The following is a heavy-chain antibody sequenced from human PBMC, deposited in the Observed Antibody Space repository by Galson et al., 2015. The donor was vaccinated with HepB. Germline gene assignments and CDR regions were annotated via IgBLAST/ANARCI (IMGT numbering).Heavy chain of an antibody. Sequence: SCKASGGTFSTYAISWVRQAPGQGLERMGGIIPFLGVPNYAQNFQGRVTITADKSTSTAYMELSSLRSEDTAMYYCAISDPYYYYYMDVWGKGTTVTVSS. V-gene: IGHV1-69*10. CDR2: IIPFLGVP. J-gene: IGHJ6*03. CDR1: GGTFSTYA. CDR3: AISDPYYYYYMDV.